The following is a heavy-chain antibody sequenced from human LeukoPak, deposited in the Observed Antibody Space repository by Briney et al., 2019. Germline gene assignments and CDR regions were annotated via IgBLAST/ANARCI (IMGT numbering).Heavy chain of an antibody. CDR2: INPNSGGT. V-gene: IGHV1-2*02. CDR3: ARYTSGRLSPGFYHYYMDV. CDR1: GYTFTSYD. J-gene: IGHJ6*03. D-gene: IGHD6-19*01. Sequence: GASVKVSCKASGYTFTSYDINWVRQATGQGLEWMGWINPNSGGTNYAQKFQGRVTMTRDTSISTAYMELRSLRSDDTAVYYCARYTSGRLSPGFYHYYMDVWGKGTTVTVSS.